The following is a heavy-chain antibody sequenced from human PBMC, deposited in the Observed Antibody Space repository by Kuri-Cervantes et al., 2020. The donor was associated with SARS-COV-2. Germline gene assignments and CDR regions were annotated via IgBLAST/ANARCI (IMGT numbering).Heavy chain of an antibody. CDR1: GGTFGSYA. Sequence: GSVKVSCKPSGGTFGSYALSWVRQAPGQGLEWMGWISAYNGNTNYAQKLQGRVTMTTDTSTSTAYMELRSLRSDDTAVYYCARDGRTYYDILTGYSISYYFDHWGQGALVTVSS. V-gene: IGHV1-18*01. D-gene: IGHD3-9*01. CDR2: ISAYNGNT. CDR3: ARDGRTYYDILTGYSISYYFDH. J-gene: IGHJ4*02.